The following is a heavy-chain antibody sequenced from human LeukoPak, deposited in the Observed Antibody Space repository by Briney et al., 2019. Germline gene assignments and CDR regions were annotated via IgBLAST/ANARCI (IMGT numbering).Heavy chain of an antibody. Sequence: GGSLRLSCAASGFTFSSYWMSWVRQAPGKGLEWVANIKQHGGEKYYVDSVKGRFTISRDNAKNSLYLQMNSLRAEDTAVYYCAREAPRYGTSWYADYWGQGTLVTVPS. CDR2: IKQHGGEK. CDR1: GFTFSSYW. V-gene: IGHV3-7*03. J-gene: IGHJ4*02. D-gene: IGHD6-13*01. CDR3: AREAPRYGTSWYADY.